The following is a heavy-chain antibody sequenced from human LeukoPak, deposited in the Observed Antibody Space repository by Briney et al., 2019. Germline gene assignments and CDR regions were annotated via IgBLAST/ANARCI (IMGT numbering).Heavy chain of an antibody. D-gene: IGHD3-3*01. V-gene: IGHV3-23*01. CDR3: AKYRSGYPFFDS. CDR1: GFTFSSSA. CDR2: ISGGGGTT. Sequence: GGSLRLSCAASGFTFSSSAMTWVRQTPGKGLEWVSMISGGGGTTYAADSVKGRLTISRDNSKNTLYLQMGSLRAEDTAVYYCAKYRSGYPFFDSWGHGTLVTVSS. J-gene: IGHJ5*01.